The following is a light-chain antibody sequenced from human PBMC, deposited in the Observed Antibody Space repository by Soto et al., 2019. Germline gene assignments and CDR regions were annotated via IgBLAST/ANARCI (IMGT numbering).Light chain of an antibody. CDR1: QSVSSY. Sequence: EIVLTQSPATLSLSPGERATLSCRASQSVSSYFAWYQQKPGQAPRLLIYDASNRATAIPARFSGSGSGTDFTLTISSLEPEDFAVYYCQQRSNWPPGATFGQGTKLEIK. CDR3: QQRSNWPPGAT. CDR2: DAS. V-gene: IGKV3-11*01. J-gene: IGKJ2*01.